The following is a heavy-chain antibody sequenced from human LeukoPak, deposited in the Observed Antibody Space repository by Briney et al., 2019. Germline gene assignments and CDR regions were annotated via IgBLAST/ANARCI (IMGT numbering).Heavy chain of an antibody. CDR2: INHSGST. Sequence: SETLSLTCTVSGYSISSGYYWSWIRQPPGKGLEWIGEINHSGSTNYNPSLKSRVTISVDTSKNQFSLKLSSVTAGDTAVYYCARDTADFQGLDIWGQGTKVTVSS. J-gene: IGHJ3*02. CDR3: ARDTADFQGLDI. V-gene: IGHV4-38-2*02. CDR1: GYSISSGYY. D-gene: IGHD3-3*01.